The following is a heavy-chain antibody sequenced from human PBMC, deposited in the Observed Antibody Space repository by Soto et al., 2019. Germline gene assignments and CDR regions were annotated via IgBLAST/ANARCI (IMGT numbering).Heavy chain of an antibody. CDR2: INHSGST. CDR1: GGSFSGYY. V-gene: IGHV4-34*01. J-gene: IGHJ5*02. Sequence: QVQLQQWGAGLLKPSETLSLTCAVYGGSFSGYYWSWIRQPPGKGLEWIGEINHSGSTNYNPSLKSRVTISVDTSKDQCSLKLCSVTAADTAVYYCARGNDYSLGWFDPWGQGTLVTVSS. CDR3: ARGNDYSLGWFDP. D-gene: IGHD4-4*01.